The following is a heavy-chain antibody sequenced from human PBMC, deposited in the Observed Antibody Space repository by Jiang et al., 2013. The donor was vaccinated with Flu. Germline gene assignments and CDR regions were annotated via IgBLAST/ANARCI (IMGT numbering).Heavy chain of an antibody. CDR3: AKNAAYCLDY. V-gene: IGHV4-4*02. CDR1: RGYISSDRAW. J-gene: IGHJ4*02. D-gene: IGHD2-15*01. Sequence: QLVESGPGLVKPSETLSLTCGVSRGYISSDRAWWSWVRQSPGKGLEWIGEIFHSGNTNYNPSLKSRVTISIDKSNDQFSLKLSSVTAADTAVYYCAKNAAYCLDYWGQGVLVTVSS. CDR2: IFHSGNT.